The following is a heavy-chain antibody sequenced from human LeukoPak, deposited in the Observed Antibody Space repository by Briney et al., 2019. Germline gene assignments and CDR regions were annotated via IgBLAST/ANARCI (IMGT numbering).Heavy chain of an antibody. V-gene: IGHV4-34*01. J-gene: IGHJ4*02. CDR2: INHSGST. D-gene: IGHD3-22*01. CDR1: GGSFSGYY. CDR3: ASGPGYYDSSGLIDY. Sequence: SETLSLTCAVYGGSFSGYYWSWIRQPPGKGLEWIGEINHSGSTNYNPSLKSRVTISVDTSKNQFSLKLSSVTAADTAVYYCASGPGYYDSSGLIDYWGQGTLVTVSS.